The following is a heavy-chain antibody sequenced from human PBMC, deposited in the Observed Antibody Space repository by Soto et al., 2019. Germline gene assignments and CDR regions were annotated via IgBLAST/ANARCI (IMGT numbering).Heavy chain of an antibody. CDR3: ASSYGSGYRACDY. CDR2: INPILSMS. J-gene: IGHJ4*02. V-gene: IGHV1-69*02. CDR1: GDTFTFYS. Sequence: QVQLVQSGAEVKRPGSSVKVSCKASGDTFTFYSINWVRQAPGLGLAWMGRINPILSMSNYAQRFQGRVTMTPDKSPSTAYLELSSLRSEETAIYYCASSYGSGYRACDYWGQGALVTVSS. D-gene: IGHD3-10*01.